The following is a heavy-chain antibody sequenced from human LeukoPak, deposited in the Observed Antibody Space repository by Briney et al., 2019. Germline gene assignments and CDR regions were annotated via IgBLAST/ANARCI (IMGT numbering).Heavy chain of an antibody. V-gene: IGHV3-48*03. Sequence: GGSLRLSCTASRFTFSSSEMSWVRQAPRKGLEWVSYIGSSGSSIFYADSVKGRFTISRDNAKNALYLQMSSLRAEDTALYFCAREDSRDAFDIWGQGTMVTVSS. CDR1: RFTFSSSE. J-gene: IGHJ3*02. CDR3: AREDSRDAFDI. CDR2: IGSSGSSI. D-gene: IGHD3-22*01.